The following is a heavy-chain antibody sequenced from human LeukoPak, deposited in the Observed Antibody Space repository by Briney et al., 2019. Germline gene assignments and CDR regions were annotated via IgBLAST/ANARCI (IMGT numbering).Heavy chain of an antibody. CDR3: ARESVGAFDI. V-gene: IGHV3-53*01. CDR1: GFTVSSNY. CDR2: IYSGGST. J-gene: IGHJ3*02. Sequence: HPGGSLRLSCAASGFTVSSNYMSWVRQAPGKGLEWVSVIYSGGSTYYADSVKGRFTISRDNSKNTLYLQMNSLRAEDTAVYYCARESVGAFDIWGQGTMVTVSS.